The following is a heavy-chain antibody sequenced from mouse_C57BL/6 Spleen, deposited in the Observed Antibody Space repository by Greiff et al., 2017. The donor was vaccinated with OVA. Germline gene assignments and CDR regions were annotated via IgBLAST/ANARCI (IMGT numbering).Heavy chain of an antibody. Sequence: QVQLKQPGAELVRPGSSVKLSCKASGYTFTSYWMDWVKQRPGQGLEWIGNIYPSDSETHYNQKFKDKATLTVDKSSSTAYMQLSSLTSEDSAVYYCARAGLLPDYYAMDYWGQGTSVTVSS. D-gene: IGHD2-3*01. CDR1: GYTFTSYW. V-gene: IGHV1-61*01. CDR3: ARAGLLPDYYAMDY. CDR2: IYPSDSET. J-gene: IGHJ4*01.